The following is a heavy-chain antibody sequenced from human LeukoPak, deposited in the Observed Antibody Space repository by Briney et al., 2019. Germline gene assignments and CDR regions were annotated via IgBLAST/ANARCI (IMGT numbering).Heavy chain of an antibody. J-gene: IGHJ4*02. CDR3: ARDLEAANTYYFDY. Sequence: GGSLRLSCAASGFTFSSYAMSWVRQAPGKGLEWVSIISRAGTTYYADSVKGRFTISRDNSKNTVYLQVNSLRDEDTAVYYCARDLEAANTYYFDYWGQGTMVTVSS. V-gene: IGHV3-66*01. D-gene: IGHD6-13*01. CDR1: GFTFSSYA. CDR2: ISRAGTT.